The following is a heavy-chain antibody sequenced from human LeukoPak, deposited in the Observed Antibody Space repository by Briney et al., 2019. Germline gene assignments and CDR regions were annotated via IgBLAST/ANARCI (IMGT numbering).Heavy chain of an antibody. CDR1: GFTFSSYA. J-gene: IGHJ4*02. D-gene: IGHD5-12*01. CDR2: ISGSGGST. CDR3: AKGHSGYDYFDY. Sequence: PGGSLRLSCAASGFTFSSYAMSWVRQAPRKGLEWVSAISGSGGSTYYADSVKGRFTISRDNSKNTLYLQMNSLRAEDMAVYYCAKGHSGYDYFDYWGQGTLVTVSS. V-gene: IGHV3-23*01.